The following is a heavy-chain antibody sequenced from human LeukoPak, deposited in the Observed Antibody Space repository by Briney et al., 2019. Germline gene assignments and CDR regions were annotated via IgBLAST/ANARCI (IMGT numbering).Heavy chain of an antibody. CDR1: GFTFNNFA. CDR3: AKGWKSIDY. CDR2: ISGGGVTT. Sequence: AGGSLRLSCAASGFTFNNFAITWVRQAPGEGLEWVSSISGGGVTTNYADSVKGRFTISRDNSKNTVWLQMDSLRAEDTAVYYCAKGWKSIDYWGQGTLVTVSS. V-gene: IGHV3-23*01. D-gene: IGHD1-1*01. J-gene: IGHJ4*02.